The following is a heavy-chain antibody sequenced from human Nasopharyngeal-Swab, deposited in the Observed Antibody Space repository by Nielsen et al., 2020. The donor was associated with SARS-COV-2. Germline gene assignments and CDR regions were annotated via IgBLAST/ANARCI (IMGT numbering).Heavy chain of an antibody. CDR1: GGSISSSSYY. Sequence: SETLSLTCTVSGGSISSSSYYWGWIRQPPGKGLEWIGSIYYSGSTYYNPSLKSRVTISVDTSKNQFSLKLSSVTAADTAVYYCARVGSGPRVGAFDIWGQGTMVTVSS. CDR2: IYYSGST. J-gene: IGHJ3*02. CDR3: ARVGSGPRVGAFDI. V-gene: IGHV4-39*01. D-gene: IGHD2-15*01.